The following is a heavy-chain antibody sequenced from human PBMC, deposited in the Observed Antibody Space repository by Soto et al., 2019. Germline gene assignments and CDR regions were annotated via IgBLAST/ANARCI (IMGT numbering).Heavy chain of an antibody. Sequence: GAPRLSCAASWFTFSSYSMNWGPPAPGKGLEWVSSISSSSYIYYADSVKGRFTISRDNAKNSVYLQMSSLTVEDTAMYYCARASSSTSGALDYWGQGTLVTVSS. CDR2: ISSSSYI. CDR3: ARASSSTSGALDY. CDR1: WFTFSSYS. J-gene: IGHJ4*02. V-gene: IGHV3-21*01. D-gene: IGHD2-2*01.